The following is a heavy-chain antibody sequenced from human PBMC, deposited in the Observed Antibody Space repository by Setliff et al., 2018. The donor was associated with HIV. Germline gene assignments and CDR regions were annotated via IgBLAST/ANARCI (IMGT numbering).Heavy chain of an antibody. CDR2: MNPNSGNT. V-gene: IGHV1-8*02. J-gene: IGHJ5*02. Sequence: ASVKVSCKASGYTFKSNDINWVRQATGQGLEWMGWMNPNSGNTLYAQKFQGRVTMTTDTSTSTAYMDLRSLRSDDTAVYYCAKCSEMLGTPATSSGYYCGWFDPWAREPWSPSPQ. CDR3: AKCSEMLGTPATSSGYYCGWFDP. CDR1: GYTFKSND. D-gene: IGHD3-22*01.